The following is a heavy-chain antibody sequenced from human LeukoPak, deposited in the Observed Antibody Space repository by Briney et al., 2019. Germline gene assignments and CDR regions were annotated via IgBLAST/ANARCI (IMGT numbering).Heavy chain of an antibody. CDR2: LYSSGGT. CDR3: ARDRLDGVDSSGYDY. Sequence: GGSLRLSCSASGLTVSTNYMSWVRQAPGKGLEWVSVLYSSGGTYYADSVKGRFIISRDNSNNTLYLQMKSLRVEDTAVYNCARDRLDGVDSSGYDYWGQGTLVTVSS. V-gene: IGHV3-66*01. D-gene: IGHD3-22*01. CDR1: GLTVSTNY. J-gene: IGHJ4*02.